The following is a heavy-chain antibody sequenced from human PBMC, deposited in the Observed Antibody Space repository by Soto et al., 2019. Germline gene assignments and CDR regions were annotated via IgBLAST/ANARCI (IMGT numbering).Heavy chain of an antibody. CDR1: GYSFISYS. Sequence: GASVKVSCKASGYSFISYSMYWVRQAPGQGLEWMGIITTRDGTTIYAQKFQGRVTVTRDTSASTVYMQLNNLRSDDTAVYYCARGGGTLDYWGQGTLVTVSS. CDR3: ARGGGTLDY. CDR2: ITTRDGTT. J-gene: IGHJ4*02. V-gene: IGHV1-46*01.